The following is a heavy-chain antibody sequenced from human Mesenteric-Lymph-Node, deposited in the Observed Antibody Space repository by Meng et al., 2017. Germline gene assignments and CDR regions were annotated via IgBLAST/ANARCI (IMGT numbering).Heavy chain of an antibody. V-gene: IGHV3-21*01. D-gene: IGHD5-24*01. CDR2: ISSSSSYI. J-gene: IGHJ3*02. CDR3: ARIRVERATGTAFDI. Sequence: GGSLRLSCAASGFTFSSSGMNWVRQAPGKGLEWVSSISSSSSYIYYADSVKGRFTISRDNAKNSLLLQMNSLRAEDTAIYYCARIRVERATGTAFDIWGQGTMVTVSS. CDR1: GFTFSSSG.